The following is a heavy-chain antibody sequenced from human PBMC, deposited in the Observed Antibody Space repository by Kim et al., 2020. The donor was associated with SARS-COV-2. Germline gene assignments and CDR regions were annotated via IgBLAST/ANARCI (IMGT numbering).Heavy chain of an antibody. CDR2: ISSSSSTI. J-gene: IGHJ6*02. D-gene: IGHD6-13*01. Sequence: GGSLRLSCAASGFTFSSYSMNWVRQAPGKGLEWVSYISSSSSTIYYADSVKGRFTISRDNAKNSLYLQMNSLRDEDTAVYYCARDFGGSWYYYYYGMDVWGQGTTVTVSS. CDR3: ARDFGGSWYYYYYGMDV. V-gene: IGHV3-48*02. CDR1: GFTFSSYS.